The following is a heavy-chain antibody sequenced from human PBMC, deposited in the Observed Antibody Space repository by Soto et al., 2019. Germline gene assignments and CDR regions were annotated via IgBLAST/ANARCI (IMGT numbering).Heavy chain of an antibody. D-gene: IGHD3-16*01. V-gene: IGHV1-8*01. CDR3: ARGNPFNYAGFDV. J-gene: IGHJ6*02. Sequence: ASVKVSCKASGCTFSDFDINWLRQTSGQGPEWMGWMNAKSGDTFFAQRFHDKFNMTWDTSLTTAYMEVGSLTSDHAAIYYCARGNPFNYAGFDVWGQGTTVTVSS. CDR1: GCTFSDFD. CDR2: MNAKSGDT.